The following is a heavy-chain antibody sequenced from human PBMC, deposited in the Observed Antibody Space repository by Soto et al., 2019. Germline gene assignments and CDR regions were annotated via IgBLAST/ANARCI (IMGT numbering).Heavy chain of an antibody. CDR1: GFSLTTSGVG. V-gene: IGHV2-5*02. Sequence: QITLNESGPTVVRPTETLTLTCRFSGFSLTTSGVGVGWIRQSPGKAPEWLALIYWDDDKRYSASLKSRLTITKYTSKNQVVLTVSDLDPTDTATYYCAHRVLRTVFGLVTTTAIYFDFCGQGTPVAVSS. CDR2: IYWDDDK. D-gene: IGHD3-3*01. J-gene: IGHJ4*02. CDR3: AHRVLRTVFGLVTTTAIYFDF.